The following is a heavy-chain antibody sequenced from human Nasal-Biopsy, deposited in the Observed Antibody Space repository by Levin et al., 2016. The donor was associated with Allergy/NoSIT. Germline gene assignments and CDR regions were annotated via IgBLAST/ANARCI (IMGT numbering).Heavy chain of an antibody. CDR1: GDTFTSYT. CDR2: IMTMHDIA. J-gene: IGHJ4*02. Sequence: SVKVSCKASGDTFTSYTISWMRQAPGHRLEWMGRIMTMHDIATYAQQFQGRVTITADKSTGTAYMELNNLRSDDTAVYYCARDGRWSHLFDYWGQGTLVTVSS. V-gene: IGHV1-69*04. D-gene: IGHD4-23*01. CDR3: ARDGRWSHLFDY.